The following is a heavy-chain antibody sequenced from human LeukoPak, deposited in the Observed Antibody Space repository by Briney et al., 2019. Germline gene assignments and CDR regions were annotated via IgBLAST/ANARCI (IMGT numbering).Heavy chain of an antibody. CDR1: GGSFSGYY. D-gene: IGHD5-24*01. Sequence: SETLSLTCAVYGGSFSGYYWSWIRQPPGKGLEWIGEINHSGSTNYNPSLKSRVTISVDTSKNQFSLKLSSVTAADTAVYYCAARGMATLNWFDPWGQGTLVTVSS. J-gene: IGHJ5*02. CDR3: AARGMATLNWFDP. CDR2: INHSGST. V-gene: IGHV4-34*01.